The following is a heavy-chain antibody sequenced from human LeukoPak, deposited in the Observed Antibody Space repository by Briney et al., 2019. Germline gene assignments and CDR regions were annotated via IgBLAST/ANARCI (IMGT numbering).Heavy chain of an antibody. Sequence: PGGSLRLSCAASGFTFSSYAMSWVRQAPGKGLEWVSAISAGADSTYYADSVQGRFTISRDNSKNTLFLQMSGLRAEDTAVYFCATGAYGDYDSWGQGTLVTVSS. CDR2: ISAGADST. D-gene: IGHD4-17*01. CDR1: GFTFSSYA. CDR3: ATGAYGDYDS. J-gene: IGHJ5*01. V-gene: IGHV3-23*01.